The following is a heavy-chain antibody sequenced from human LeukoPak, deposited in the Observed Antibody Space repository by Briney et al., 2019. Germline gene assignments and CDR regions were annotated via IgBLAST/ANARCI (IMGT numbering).Heavy chain of an antibody. V-gene: IGHV1-24*01. J-gene: IGHJ3*02. CDR2: FDPEDGET. CDR3: ATVLHLGDAFDI. D-gene: IGHD3-10*01. Sequence: GASVKVSCKVSGYTLTELSMHWVRQAPGKGLEWMGGFDPEDGETIYAQKFQGRVTMTEDTSTDTAYMELSSLRSEDTAVYYCATVLHLGDAFDIWGQGTMVTVSS. CDR1: GYTLTELS.